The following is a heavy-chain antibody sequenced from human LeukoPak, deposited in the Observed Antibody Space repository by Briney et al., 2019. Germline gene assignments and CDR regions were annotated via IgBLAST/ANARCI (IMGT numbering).Heavy chain of an antibody. J-gene: IGHJ1*01. V-gene: IGHV4-31*03. CDR3: ARGGSSFGTYFQL. D-gene: IGHD6-13*01. Sequence: SETLSLTCTVSGGSISSGGYHWSWIRQHPGKGLEWIGYIYYSGSTYYNPSLKSRVTISVDTSENQFSLKLSSVTAADTAVYYFARGGSSFGTYFQLLGQGTPGNGSS. CDR1: GGSISSGGYH. CDR2: IYYSGST.